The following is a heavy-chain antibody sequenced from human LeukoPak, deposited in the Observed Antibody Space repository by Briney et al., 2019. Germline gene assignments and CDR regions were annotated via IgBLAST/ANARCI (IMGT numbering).Heavy chain of an antibody. CDR1: GGSISSGGYY. J-gene: IGHJ4*02. CDR3: ARSRSTAMVIFDY. V-gene: IGHV4-31*03. Sequence: PSETLSLTCTVSGGSISSGGYYWRWIRQHPGKGLEWIGYIYYSGSTYYNPSLKSRVTISVDTSKNQFSLKLSSVTAADTAVYYCARSRSTAMVIFDYWGQGTLVTVSS. CDR2: IYYSGST. D-gene: IGHD5-18*01.